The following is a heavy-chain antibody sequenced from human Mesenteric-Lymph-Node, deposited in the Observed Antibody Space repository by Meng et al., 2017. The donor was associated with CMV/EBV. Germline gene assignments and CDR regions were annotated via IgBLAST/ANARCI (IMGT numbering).Heavy chain of an antibody. V-gene: IGHV4-4*02. CDR3: ARAPGYCTGTSCYNIDY. CDR2: IYHSGST. CDR1: SISSSGW. Sequence: SISSSGWWSWVRQPPEKGLEWIGEIYHSGSTNYNPSLKSRVSISVDKSKNQFSLKLTSVTATDTAMYYCARAPGYCTGTSCYNIDYWGQGTLVTVSS. J-gene: IGHJ4*02. D-gene: IGHD2-2*02.